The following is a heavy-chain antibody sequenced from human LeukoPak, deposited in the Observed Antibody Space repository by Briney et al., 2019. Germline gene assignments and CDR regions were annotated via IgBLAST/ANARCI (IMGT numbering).Heavy chain of an antibody. V-gene: IGHV4-4*02. D-gene: IGHD2-15*01. J-gene: IGHJ4*02. CDR1: GGSITTRDC. CDR3: ASQGGLRNDF. CDR2: ICLDGRI. Sequence: SETLSLTCGVSGGSITTRDCWCWVRQPPGEGLEWIGEICLDGRIHYTASLKSRVSISMDRSKAQFSLNLISVTAADTAMYFCASQGGLRNDFWGQGILVTVCS.